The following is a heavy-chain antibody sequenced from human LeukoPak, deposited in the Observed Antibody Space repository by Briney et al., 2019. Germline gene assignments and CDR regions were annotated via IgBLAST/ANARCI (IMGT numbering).Heavy chain of an antibody. Sequence: GGSLRLSCAASGFTFSSYAMSWVRQAPGKGLEWVSAISGSGGSTYYADSVKGRFTISRDNSKNTLYLQMNSLRAEDTAVYYCAKRGKIVVVSAATAHPYYFDYWGQGTLVTVSS. CDR2: ISGSGGST. CDR1: GFTFSSYA. J-gene: IGHJ4*02. D-gene: IGHD2-2*01. CDR3: AKRGKIVVVSAATAHPYYFDY. V-gene: IGHV3-23*01.